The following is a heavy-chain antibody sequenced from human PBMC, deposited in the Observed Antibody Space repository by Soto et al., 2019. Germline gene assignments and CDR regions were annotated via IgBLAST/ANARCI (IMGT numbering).Heavy chain of an antibody. CDR1: GGSITTNF. D-gene: IGHD6-19*01. V-gene: IGHV4-59*01. J-gene: IGHJ4*02. CDR3: ARVPRGGWPSYFDY. CDR2: IYSSGTS. Sequence: SETLSLTCTVSGGSITTNFWSWIRQPPGKGLEWIGYIYSSGTSNHNPSLQSRAAISVDTSKNQLTLKLNSVTAADTAVYYCARVPRGGWPSYFDYWGQGALVTVS.